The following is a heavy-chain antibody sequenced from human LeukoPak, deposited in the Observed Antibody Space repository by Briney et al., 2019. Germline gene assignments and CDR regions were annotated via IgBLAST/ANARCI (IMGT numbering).Heavy chain of an antibody. D-gene: IGHD1-1*01. CDR1: GFTFSSYA. CDR2: TSNDGRDK. Sequence: GGSLRLSCAASGFTFSSYALHWVRQAPGKGLEWVAVTSNDGRDKHHADSVKGRFTVSRDNSKNTLYLQMNSLRVEDTAVYYCAKDLTTTSADYYFDYWGQGTLVSVSS. J-gene: IGHJ4*02. CDR3: AKDLTTTSADYYFDY. V-gene: IGHV3-30-3*01.